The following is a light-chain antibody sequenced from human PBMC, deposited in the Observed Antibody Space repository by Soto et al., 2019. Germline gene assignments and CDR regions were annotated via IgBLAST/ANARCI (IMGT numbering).Light chain of an antibody. CDR2: LNSDGSH. CDR3: QTWGTGTVV. CDR1: SGHSSYA. V-gene: IGLV4-69*01. J-gene: IGLJ2*01. Sequence: QPVLTQSPSASASLGASVKLTCTLSSGHSSYAIAWHQQQPEKGPRYLMKLNSDGSHSNGDGIPDRFSGSSSGAERYLTISSLQSEDEADYYCQTWGTGTVVFGGGTQLTVL.